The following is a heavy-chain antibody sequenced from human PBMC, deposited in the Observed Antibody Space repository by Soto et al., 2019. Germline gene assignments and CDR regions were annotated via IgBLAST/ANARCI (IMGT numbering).Heavy chain of an antibody. CDR1: GYTFTDYD. CDR2: MNPNSGET. V-gene: IGHV1-8*01. CDR3: ARVAVAARPRWYNWFDP. Sequence: QEQLVQSGAEVKKPGASVKVSCKTSGYTFTDYDINWVRQATGQGLEWIGWMNPNSGETGYAQKFQGRVTMTRSASLSTAYLALSSLRSEDTAVYYCARVAVAARPRWYNWFDPWGQGPRVTVSS. D-gene: IGHD2-15*01. J-gene: IGHJ5*02.